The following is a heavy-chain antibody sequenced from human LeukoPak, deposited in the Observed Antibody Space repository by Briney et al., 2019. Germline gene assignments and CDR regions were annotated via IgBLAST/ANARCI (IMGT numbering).Heavy chain of an antibody. CDR1: GFTFSSYA. V-gene: IGHV3-23*01. J-gene: IGHJ4*02. CDR2: ISGSGGST. Sequence: GGSLRPSCAASGFTFSSYAMSWVRQAPGKGLEWVSAISGSGGSTYHADSVRDRFTISRDNSKNTLYLQMNSLRAEDTAVYYCARELGYCSGGSCSSYHDYWGQGTLVTVST. D-gene: IGHD2-15*01. CDR3: ARELGYCSGGSCSSYHDY.